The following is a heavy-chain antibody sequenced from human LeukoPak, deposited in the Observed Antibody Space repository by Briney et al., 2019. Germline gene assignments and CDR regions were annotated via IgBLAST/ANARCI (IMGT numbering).Heavy chain of an antibody. J-gene: IGHJ4*02. CDR2: VHLSGAS. CDR3: ARESGAFSPFGF. D-gene: IGHD1-26*01. V-gene: IGHV4-4*02. CDR1: GGSILTTNW. Sequence: SETLSLTCAVSGGSILTTNWWSWVRQPPGKGLEWIGEVHLSGASNYNPSLKSRVSMSIDKSRNQLSLELTSVTAADTAIYYCARESGAFSPFGFWGQGTLVTVSS.